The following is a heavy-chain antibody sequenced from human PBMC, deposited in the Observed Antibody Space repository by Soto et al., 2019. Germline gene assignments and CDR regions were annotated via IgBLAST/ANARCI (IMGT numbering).Heavy chain of an antibody. J-gene: IGHJ5*02. Sequence: DVQLVESGGGLVKPGGSLRLSCAASGFTFSDAWMNWVRQAPGKGLEWVGRIKSKRDGGTTDYAAPVKGRFAISRDDSKTTLYLQMNSLKTEDTAMYYCTTAVGGDYEGGFDPWGQGTLVTVSS. CDR1: GFTFSDAW. V-gene: IGHV3-15*07. CDR3: TTAVGGDYEGGFDP. CDR2: IKSKRDGGTT. D-gene: IGHD4-17*01.